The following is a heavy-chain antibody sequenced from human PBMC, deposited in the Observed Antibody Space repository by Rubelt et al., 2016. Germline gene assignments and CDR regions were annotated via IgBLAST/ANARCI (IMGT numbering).Heavy chain of an antibody. CDR2: IYYSGST. Sequence: QVQLQESGPGLVKPSETLSLTCTVSGGSISSYYWRWIRQPPGTGLEWIGYIYYSGSTNYNPSLKSRVTISLTTSKNTFSLKLSSVTAADTAVYYWAGAPGVAGTAYYVDYWGQGTLVTVSS. D-gene: IGHD6-19*01. CDR1: GGSISSYY. J-gene: IGHJ4*02. V-gene: IGHV4-59*01. CDR3: AGAPGVAGTAYYVDY.